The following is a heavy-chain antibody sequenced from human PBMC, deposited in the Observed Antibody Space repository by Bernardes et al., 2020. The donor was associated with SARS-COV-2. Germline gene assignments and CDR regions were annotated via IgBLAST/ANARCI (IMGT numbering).Heavy chain of an antibody. D-gene: IGHD3-22*01. CDR3: ARTKVYYDSSGQPAYYFDY. V-gene: IGHV4-61*02. CDR2: IYTSGST. CDR1: GGSVNIGSDY. J-gene: IGHJ4*02. Sequence: SETLSLTCTVSGGSVNIGSDYWNWVRQPAGKGLEWIGRIYTSGSTKYNPLLNSRVIISIDRSMNQFSLKLSSVTAADTAVYYCARTKVYYDSSGQPAYYFDYWGQGTLVTVSS.